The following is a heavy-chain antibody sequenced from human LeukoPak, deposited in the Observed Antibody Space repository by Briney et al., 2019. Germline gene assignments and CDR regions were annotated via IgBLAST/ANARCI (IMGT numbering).Heavy chain of an antibody. CDR3: ARTYDFGRGPPGDAFDN. CDR2: IDARSGIT. J-gene: IGHJ3*02. CDR1: GFTFSSYW. Sequence: GGSLRLSCAASGFTFSSYWMSWDRQAPGKGPEWVSYIDARSGITYYADSVQGRFTISRDNAKQSVFLQMNSLRVDDTAVYYCARTYDFGRGPPGDAFDNWGPGTWVTVSS. V-gene: IGHV3-48*01. D-gene: IGHD3-3*01.